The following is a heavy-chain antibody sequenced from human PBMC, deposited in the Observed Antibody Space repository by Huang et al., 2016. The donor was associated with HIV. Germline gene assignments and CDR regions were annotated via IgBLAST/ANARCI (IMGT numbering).Heavy chain of an antibody. V-gene: IGHV3-30*02. D-gene: IGHD5-12*01. CDR2: VGFDGSNE. J-gene: IGHJ4*02. CDR1: EFNFHVYG. CDR3: ARDSRWGIVATTLSYFDY. Sequence: QPQLVESGGGVVQRGGSLSLSCAASEFNFHVYGMHWLRQAPGKGLEWVAFVGFDGSNEYYIDSVKGRFTISRDNSKKMLFLEMDNLRPEDTAVYFCARDSRWGIVATTLSYFDYWGQGTLVTVSS.